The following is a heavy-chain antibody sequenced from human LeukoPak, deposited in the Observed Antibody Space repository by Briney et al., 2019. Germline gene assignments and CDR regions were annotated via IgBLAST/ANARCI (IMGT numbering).Heavy chain of an antibody. CDR2: ISPYVGNT. J-gene: IGHJ4*02. CDR3: ARALRGDGTHFDY. D-gene: IGHD3-10*01. CDR1: GYTFTNYG. Sequence: ASVKVSCKASGYTFTNYGISWVRQAPGQGLEWMGWISPYVGNTNYAQKFQGRVSMTTDTSTSTAYMELRSLRPDDTAVYYCARALRGDGTHFDYWGQGTLVTVSS. V-gene: IGHV1-18*01.